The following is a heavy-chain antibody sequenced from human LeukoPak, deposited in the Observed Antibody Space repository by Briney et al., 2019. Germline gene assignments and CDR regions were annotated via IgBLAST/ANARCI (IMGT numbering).Heavy chain of an antibody. J-gene: IGHJ6*02. D-gene: IGHD5-12*01. CDR2: ISYDGSNK. CDR3: ASCLRYSGYDFLPLDYYGMDV. V-gene: IGHV3-30-3*01. Sequence: GGSLRLSCVASGFTFSSYAMHWVRQAPGKGLEWVAVISYDGSNKKYGDSVKGRFTISRDNSKNTLYLQMNSLRAEDTAVYYCASCLRYSGYDFLPLDYYGMDVWGQGTTVTVSS. CDR1: GFTFSSYA.